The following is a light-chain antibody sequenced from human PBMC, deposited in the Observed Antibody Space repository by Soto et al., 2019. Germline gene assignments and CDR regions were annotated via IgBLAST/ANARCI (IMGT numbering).Light chain of an antibody. CDR2: STN. J-gene: IGLJ3*02. CDR3: ALYLGGGITV. CDR1: SGSVSFTSY. V-gene: IGLV8-61*01. Sequence: QTVVTQEPSISVSPGGTVTLICGLTSGSVSFTSYPSWFQQTPGQAPRTLIYSTNTRSSGVSDRFSGSILGSKAALTITGAQAADESHYYYALYLGGGITVFGGGTKLTVL.